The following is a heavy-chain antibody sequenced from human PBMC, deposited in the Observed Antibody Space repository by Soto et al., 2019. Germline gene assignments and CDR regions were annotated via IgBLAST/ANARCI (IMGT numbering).Heavy chain of an antibody. V-gene: IGHV4-34*01. D-gene: IGHD3-10*01. CDR3: ARGRYYYGSGSRTDAFDI. CDR2: INHSGST. J-gene: IGHJ3*02. CDR1: AGSFSGYY. Sequence: QVQLQQWGAGLLKPSETLSLTCAVYAGSFSGYYWSWIRQPPGKGLEWIGEINHSGSTNYNPSLKSRDTISVDTAKNQLSLKLSAVTAADTAVYYCARGRYYYGSGSRTDAFDIWGQGTMVPVSS.